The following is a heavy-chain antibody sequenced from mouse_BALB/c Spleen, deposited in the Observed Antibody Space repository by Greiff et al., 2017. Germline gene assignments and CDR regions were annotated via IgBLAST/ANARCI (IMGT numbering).Heavy chain of an antibody. CDR3: ARVHWDWYFDV. CDR1: GFTFTDYY. D-gene: IGHD4-1*01. Sequence: EVKLMESGGGLVQPGGSLRLSCATSGFTFTDYYMSWVRQPPGKALEWLGFIRNKANGYTTEYSASVKGRFTISRDNSQSILYLQMNTLRAEDSATYYCARVHWDWYFDVWGAGTTVTVSS. CDR2: IRNKANGYTT. V-gene: IGHV7-3*02. J-gene: IGHJ1*01.